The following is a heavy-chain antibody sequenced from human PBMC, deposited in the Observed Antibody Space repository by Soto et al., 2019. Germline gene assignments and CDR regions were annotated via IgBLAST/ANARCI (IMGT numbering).Heavy chain of an antibody. CDR2: IYIDGST. V-gene: IGHV3-66*01. Sequence: EVQLVESGGGLVQPGGSLRLSCAASGFTVSTNYMTWVRQAPGKGLEWVSVIYIDGSTYYADSVKGRFTISRDNSKNTLYLQVNNLRAEDTAVYYCARTGASSSAAGAFDIWGQGTMVTVSS. CDR3: ARTGASSSAAGAFDI. J-gene: IGHJ3*02. D-gene: IGHD6-6*01. CDR1: GFTVSTNY.